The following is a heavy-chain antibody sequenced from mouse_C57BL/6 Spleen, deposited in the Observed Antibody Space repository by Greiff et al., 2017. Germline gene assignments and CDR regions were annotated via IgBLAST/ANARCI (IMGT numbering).Heavy chain of an antibody. D-gene: IGHD1-1*01. CDR1: GYAFTNYL. CDR3: ARRVVSTGYFDV. Sequence: VQLKESGAELVRPGTSVKVSCKASGYAFTNYLIEWVKQRPGQGLEWIGVINPGSGGTNYNEKCKGKATLTADKSSSTAYMQLSSLTSEDSAVYFCARRVVSTGYFDVWGTGTTVTVSS. V-gene: IGHV1-54*01. J-gene: IGHJ1*03. CDR2: INPGSGGT.